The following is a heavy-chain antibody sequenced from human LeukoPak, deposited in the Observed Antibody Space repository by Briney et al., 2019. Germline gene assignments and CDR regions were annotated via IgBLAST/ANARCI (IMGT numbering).Heavy chain of an antibody. J-gene: IGHJ5*02. Sequence: GSLRLSCAASGFTFSSYAVSWVRQPPGKGLEWIGEISHVGTTKYNPSFKSRVIISVDTSKNQFSLRVTSVTAADTAVYYCAREPDRIRFDPWGQGTLVTVSS. V-gene: IGHV4-34*01. CDR2: ISHVGTT. CDR1: GFTFSSYA. D-gene: IGHD1-14*01. CDR3: AREPDRIRFDP.